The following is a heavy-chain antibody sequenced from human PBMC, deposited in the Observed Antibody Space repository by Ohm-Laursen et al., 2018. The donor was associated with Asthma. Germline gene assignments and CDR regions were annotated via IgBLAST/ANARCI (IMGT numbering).Heavy chain of an antibody. D-gene: IGHD3-3*01. CDR1: GFTFSSFS. Sequence: SLRLSCAASGFTFSSFSMHWVRQAPGKGLEWVAVISYDGSSQHYADSVKGRFTVSRDNSKNTMYLQMNSLRAEDTAVYYCAKDTEGRYDFWSGLSNYYYGMDVWGQGTTVTVSS. J-gene: IGHJ6*02. V-gene: IGHV3-30-3*01. CDR3: AKDTEGRYDFWSGLSNYYYGMDV. CDR2: ISYDGSSQ.